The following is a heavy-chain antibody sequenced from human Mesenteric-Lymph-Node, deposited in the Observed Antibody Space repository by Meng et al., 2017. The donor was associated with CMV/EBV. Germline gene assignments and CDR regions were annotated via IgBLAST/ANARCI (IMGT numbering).Heavy chain of an antibody. CDR3: AKGAYDSSGYYPPFDY. CDR1: GFTFSNYW. Sequence: GGSLRLSCAASGFTFSNYWMHWVRQAPGKGLEWASGISWNSGSIGYADSVKGRFTISRDNAKNSLYLQMNSLRAEDTALYYCAKGAYDSSGYYPPFDYWGQGTLVTVSS. V-gene: IGHV3-9*01. J-gene: IGHJ4*02. D-gene: IGHD3-22*01. CDR2: ISWNSGSI.